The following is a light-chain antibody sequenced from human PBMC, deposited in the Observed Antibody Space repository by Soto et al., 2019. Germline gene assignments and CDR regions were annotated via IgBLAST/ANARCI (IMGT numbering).Light chain of an antibody. Sequence: QPVLTQSPSASASLGASVKLTCTLSSGHSSYAIAWHQQQPEKGPRYLMKLNSDGSHSEGDGIPDRFSGSSSGAERYLTISSLQSEDEADYYCQTWGTGTRGVFGGGTKVTVL. CDR1: SGHSSYA. J-gene: IGLJ3*02. V-gene: IGLV4-69*01. CDR3: QTWGTGTRGV. CDR2: LNSDGSH.